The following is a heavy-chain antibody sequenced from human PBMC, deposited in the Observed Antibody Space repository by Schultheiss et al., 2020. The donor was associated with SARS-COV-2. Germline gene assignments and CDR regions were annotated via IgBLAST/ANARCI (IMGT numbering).Heavy chain of an antibody. CDR1: GGSMNSYY. CDR3: ARASTETLALPDDY. J-gene: IGHJ4*02. Sequence: SQTHSLTCTVSGGSMNSYYWSWIRQSPGKKLEWIGYIFYSGSTDYNPSLKSRVTISVDTSKKNFSLKLRSVTDADTALYYCARASTETLALPDDYWGQGTLVTVSS. V-gene: IGHV4-59*01. CDR2: IFYSGST. D-gene: IGHD4-17*01.